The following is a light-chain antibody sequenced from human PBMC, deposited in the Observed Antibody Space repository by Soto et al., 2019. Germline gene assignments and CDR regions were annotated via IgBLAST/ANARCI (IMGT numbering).Light chain of an antibody. Sequence: QPVLTQPPSASGTPGQRVTISCSGSSSNIGSNTVNWYQQLPGTAPKLLIYSNNQRPSGVPDRFSGSKSGTSASLAISGLQSEDEADYYCAAWDDSLNGRVFGGGTKVTVL. J-gene: IGLJ3*02. CDR3: AAWDDSLNGRV. CDR1: SSNIGSNT. V-gene: IGLV1-44*01. CDR2: SNN.